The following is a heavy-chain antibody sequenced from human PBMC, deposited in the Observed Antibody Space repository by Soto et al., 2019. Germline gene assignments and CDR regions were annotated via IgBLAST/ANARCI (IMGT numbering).Heavy chain of an antibody. Sequence: ASVKVSCKASGGTFSSYAISWVRQAPGQGLEWMGGIIPIFGTANYAQKFQGRVTITADESTSTAYMELSSLRSEDTAVYYCARSYYYGSGSYEYYYYGMYVWGQGTTVTVSS. CDR1: GGTFSSYA. CDR3: ARSYYYGSGSYEYYYYGMYV. V-gene: IGHV1-69*13. CDR2: IIPIFGTA. D-gene: IGHD3-10*01. J-gene: IGHJ6*02.